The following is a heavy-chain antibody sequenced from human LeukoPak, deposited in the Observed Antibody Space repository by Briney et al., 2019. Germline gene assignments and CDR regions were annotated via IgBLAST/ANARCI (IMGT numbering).Heavy chain of an antibody. Sequence: GGSLRLPCAASGFTFSSYAMHWVRQAPGKGLEGVAVISYDGSNKYYADSVKGRFTISRDNSKNTLYLQMNSLGAEDTAVYYCARDADNCSGGSCWTPHDYWGQGTLVTVSS. CDR3: ARDADNCSGGSCWTPHDY. CDR1: GFTFSSYA. CDR2: ISYDGSNK. V-gene: IGHV3-30-3*01. J-gene: IGHJ4*02. D-gene: IGHD2-15*01.